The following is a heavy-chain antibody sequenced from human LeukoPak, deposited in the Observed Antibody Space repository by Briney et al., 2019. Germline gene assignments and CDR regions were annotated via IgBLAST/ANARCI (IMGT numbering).Heavy chain of an antibody. CDR2: IYSGGST. CDR3: ARDLSSRDAY. Sequence: PGGSLRLYCAASGFTVSSNYMSWVRQAPGKGLEWVSVIYSGGSTYYADSVKGRFTISRDNTKNSLSLQMNSLTAEDTAVYYCARDLSSRDAYWGQGILVTVSS. V-gene: IGHV3-53*01. CDR1: GFTVSSNY. J-gene: IGHJ4*02. D-gene: IGHD6-13*01.